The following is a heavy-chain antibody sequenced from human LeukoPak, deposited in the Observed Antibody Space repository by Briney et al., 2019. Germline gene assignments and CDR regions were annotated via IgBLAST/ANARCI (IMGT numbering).Heavy chain of an antibody. CDR2: INHSGST. CDR1: GGSFSGYY. V-gene: IGHV4-34*01. Sequence: PSETLSLTCAVYGGSFSGYYWSWIRQPPGKGLEWIGEINHSGSTNYNPSLKSRVTISVDASKNQFSLKLSSVTAADTAVYYCARDKGYYESSGYLKAFDIWGQGTMVTVSS. CDR3: ARDKGYYESSGYLKAFDI. J-gene: IGHJ3*02. D-gene: IGHD3-22*01.